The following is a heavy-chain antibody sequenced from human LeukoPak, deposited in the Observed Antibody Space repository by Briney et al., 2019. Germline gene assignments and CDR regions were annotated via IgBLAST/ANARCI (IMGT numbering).Heavy chain of an antibody. D-gene: IGHD3-10*01. CDR1: GFTFSSYA. CDR3: ARDSGYGSGSYYNVYSPDY. Sequence: GGSLRLSCAASGFTFSSYAMHWVRQAPGKGLEWVAVISYDGSNKYYADSVKGRFTISRDNSKNTLYLQMNSLRAEDTAVYYCARDSGYGSGSYYNVYSPDYWGQGTLATVSS. V-gene: IGHV3-30*04. CDR2: ISYDGSNK. J-gene: IGHJ4*02.